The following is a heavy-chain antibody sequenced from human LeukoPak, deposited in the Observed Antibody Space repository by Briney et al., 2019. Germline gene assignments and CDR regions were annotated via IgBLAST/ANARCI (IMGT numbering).Heavy chain of an antibody. J-gene: IGHJ3*02. CDR2: ISSSGSTI. D-gene: IGHD3-10*01. V-gene: IGHV3-11*01. CDR1: GFTFSDYY. Sequence: GGSLRVSCAASGFTFSDYYMSWIRQAPGKGLEWVSYISSSGSTIYYADSVKGRFTISRDNAKNSLYLQMNSLRAEDTAVYYCARVMVRGVPHDAFDIWGQGTMVTVSS. CDR3: ARVMVRGVPHDAFDI.